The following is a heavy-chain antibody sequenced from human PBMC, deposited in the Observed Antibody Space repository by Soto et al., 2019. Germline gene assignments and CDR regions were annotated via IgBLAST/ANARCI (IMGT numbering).Heavy chain of an antibody. J-gene: IGHJ6*02. CDR2: ISPYTGNT. CDR3: VMVDNYVTPTPQDV. Sequence: QVQLVQSGDEVKKPGASVKVSCKASGYIFVNYGIAWVRQAPRQGLEWMGWISPYTGNTHSASKVQGRLTMTTDTXXSTAYLDLGSLTSDDTAVYYCVMVDNYVTPTPQDVWGQGTTVTVS. D-gene: IGHD3-16*01. CDR1: GYIFVNYG. V-gene: IGHV1-18*01.